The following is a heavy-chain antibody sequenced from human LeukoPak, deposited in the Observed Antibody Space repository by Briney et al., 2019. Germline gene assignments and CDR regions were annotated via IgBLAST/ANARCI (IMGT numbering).Heavy chain of an antibody. Sequence: ASQSLSLTCTVSGRSISSGSYYWSWIRQPAGTGLEWIGRIYTSGSTNCNPSLRSRVTISVDTSKNQFSLKLSSVTAADTAVYYCARYDYVWGSGWFDPWGQGTLVTVSS. V-gene: IGHV4-61*02. CDR2: IYTSGST. D-gene: IGHD3-16*01. CDR3: ARYDYVWGSGWFDP. J-gene: IGHJ5*02. CDR1: GRSISSGSYY.